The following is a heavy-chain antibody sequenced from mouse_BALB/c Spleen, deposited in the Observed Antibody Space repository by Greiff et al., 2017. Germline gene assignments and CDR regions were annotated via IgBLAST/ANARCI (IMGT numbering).Heavy chain of an antibody. Sequence: EVKLVESGGGLVKPGGSLKLSCAGSGFTFSSYAMSWVRQTPEKRLEWVATISSGGSYTYYPDSVKGRFTISRDNAKNTLYLQMSSLRSEDTAMYYCARPLDYGSSSWYFDDWGAGTTVTVSS. CDR1: GFTFSSYA. V-gene: IGHV5-9-3*01. CDR3: ARPLDYGSSSWYFDD. CDR2: ISSGGSYT. J-gene: IGHJ1*01. D-gene: IGHD1-1*01.